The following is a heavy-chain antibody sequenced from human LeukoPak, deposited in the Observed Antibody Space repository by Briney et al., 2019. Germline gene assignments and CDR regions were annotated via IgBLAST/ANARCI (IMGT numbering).Heavy chain of an antibody. CDR1: GFTFSSYG. CDR3: AKSTFWSNPYYFDY. Sequence: GGSLRLSCAASGFTFSSYGMSWVRQAPGKGLEWVSAISGSGASTYYADSVKGRFTISRDNSKNTLYLQMNSLRGEDTAVYFCAKSTFWSNPYYFDYWGQGTLVTVSS. V-gene: IGHV3-23*01. J-gene: IGHJ4*02. D-gene: IGHD3-3*01. CDR2: ISGSGAST.